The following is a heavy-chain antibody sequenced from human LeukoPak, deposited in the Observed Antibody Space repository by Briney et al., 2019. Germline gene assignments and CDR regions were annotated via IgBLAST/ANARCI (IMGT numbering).Heavy chain of an antibody. D-gene: IGHD2-2*01. Sequence: SGTLSLTCTVSGGSISTYYWTWMRQPPGKGLGWMGYINHMRSVNYNLPLKSRVTFSVDASSSQFSLNLSSVTAADSAVYYCARAQLNLVVATGMNVWGQGTTATVPS. V-gene: IGHV4-59*01. CDR3: ARAQLNLVVATGMNV. J-gene: IGHJ6*02. CDR1: GGSISTYY. CDR2: INHMRSV.